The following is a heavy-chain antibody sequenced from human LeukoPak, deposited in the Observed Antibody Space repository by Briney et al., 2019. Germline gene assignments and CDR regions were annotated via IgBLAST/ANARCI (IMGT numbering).Heavy chain of an antibody. D-gene: IGHD3-22*01. J-gene: IGHJ3*02. CDR3: ARTRTYYDSSKGAFDI. CDR1: GVSLSGYY. Sequence: SETLSLTCAVYGVSLSGYYWNWIRQPPGKGLEWIGEINHSGSTNYIPSLKSRVTISVDTSKNQFSLKLSSVTAADTAVYYCARTRTYYDSSKGAFDIWGQGTTVTVSS. CDR2: INHSGST. V-gene: IGHV4-34*01.